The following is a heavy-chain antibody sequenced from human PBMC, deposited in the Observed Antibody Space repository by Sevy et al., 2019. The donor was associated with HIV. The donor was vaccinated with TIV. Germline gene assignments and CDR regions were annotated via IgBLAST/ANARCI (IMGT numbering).Heavy chain of an antibody. CDR2: IYYTGAT. D-gene: IGHD4-17*01. J-gene: IGHJ5*02. CDR1: GGSVSSANNY. V-gene: IGHV4-61*01. Sequence: SETLSLTCSVFGGSVSSANNYWRWIRQSPGVGLEWLGYIYYTGATDYNPSLESRVTMSIDTSKNQFSLQLSSVTPADTAIYYCARAPVTRKAWFDPWGQRTPVTVSS. CDR3: ARAPVTRKAWFDP.